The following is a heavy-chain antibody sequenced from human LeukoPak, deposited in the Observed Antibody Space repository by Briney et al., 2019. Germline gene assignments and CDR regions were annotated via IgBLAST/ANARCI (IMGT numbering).Heavy chain of an antibody. CDR1: GGSIDSTNY. CDR3: TRENRPFCPFAF. Sequence: SETLSLTCGVSGGSIDSTNYWSWVRPAPGKGLEWIGEIAHDGTRDYNPSLRSRVAMSFDRANNYFSLSLTAVTAADTALHYCTRENRPFCPFAFWGQGVMVTVSS. D-gene: IGHD2/OR15-2a*01. J-gene: IGHJ4*02. CDR2: IAHDGTR. V-gene: IGHV4-4*02.